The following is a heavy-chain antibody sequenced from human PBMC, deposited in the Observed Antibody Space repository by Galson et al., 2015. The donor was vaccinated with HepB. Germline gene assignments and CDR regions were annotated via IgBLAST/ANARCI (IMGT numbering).Heavy chain of an antibody. J-gene: IGHJ6*03. CDR3: ARKGYCSGGSCPPLTGYYYYYMDV. Sequence: SVKVSCKASGGTFSSYGISWVRQAPGQGLEWMGGIIPILGKANYAQKFQGRVTITADKSTSTAYMELSSLRSEDTAVYYCARKGYCSGGSCPPLTGYYYYYMDVWGKGTTVTVSS. V-gene: IGHV1-69*10. CDR1: GGTFSSYG. D-gene: IGHD2-15*01. CDR2: IIPILGKA.